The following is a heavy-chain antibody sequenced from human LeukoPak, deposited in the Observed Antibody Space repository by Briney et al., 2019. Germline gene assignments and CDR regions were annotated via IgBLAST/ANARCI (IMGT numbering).Heavy chain of an antibody. CDR1: GFPVTSNY. J-gene: IGHJ4*02. D-gene: IGHD6-6*01. Sequence: GGSLRLSCAASGFPVTSNYMTTVRQAPGQGLEGVSIFFSDGHTYYADSVKGRFTISRDNSKNTLYLQMNSLRAEDTAVYYCARVETYPVPYYFDYWGQGTLVTVSS. V-gene: IGHV3-53*01. CDR2: FFSDGHT. CDR3: ARVETYPVPYYFDY.